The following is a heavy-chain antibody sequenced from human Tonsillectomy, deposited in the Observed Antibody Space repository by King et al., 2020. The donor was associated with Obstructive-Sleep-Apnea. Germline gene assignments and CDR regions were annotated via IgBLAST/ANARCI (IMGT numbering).Heavy chain of an antibody. V-gene: IGHV3-7*03. CDR3: ARGIREAAASLGY. Sequence: EAQLVQSGGGLVQPGGSLRLSCAASGFTFSSYWMSWVRQAPGKGLEWVANIKQDGSEKYYVDSGKGRFTISRDNAKNSLYLQMNSLRAEDTAVYYCARGIREAAASLGYWGQGTLVTVSS. CDR1: GFTFSSYW. CDR2: IKQDGSEK. D-gene: IGHD6-13*01. J-gene: IGHJ4*02.